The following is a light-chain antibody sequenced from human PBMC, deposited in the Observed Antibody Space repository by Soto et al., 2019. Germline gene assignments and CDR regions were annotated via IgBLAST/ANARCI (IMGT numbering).Light chain of an antibody. V-gene: IGLV2-11*01. CDR2: DVS. Sequence: QSALTQPRSVSGSPGQSVTISCTGTSSDVGAYDYVSWYQQHPGKAPKLMIYDVSKRPSGVPDRFSGSKSGNTASLTISGLQAEDEADYYCCSYAGSYASDYVFGAGTKLT. J-gene: IGLJ1*01. CDR1: SSDVGAYDY. CDR3: CSYAGSYASDYV.